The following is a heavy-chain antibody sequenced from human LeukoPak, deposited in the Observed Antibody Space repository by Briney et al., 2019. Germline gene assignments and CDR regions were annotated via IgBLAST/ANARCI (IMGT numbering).Heavy chain of an antibody. CDR1: GYTFTSYG. CDR2: INVNNGDT. D-gene: IGHD2-21*02. Sequence: ASVKVSCKASGYTFTSYGISWVRQAPGQGFEWMGWINVNNGDTRYAQKFQGRVTVTRDTSVSTAYMEVSRLRSDDTAVYYCARDPPTEGWDFDLWGRGTLVTVSS. J-gene: IGHJ2*01. CDR3: ARDPPTEGWDFDL. V-gene: IGHV1-2*02.